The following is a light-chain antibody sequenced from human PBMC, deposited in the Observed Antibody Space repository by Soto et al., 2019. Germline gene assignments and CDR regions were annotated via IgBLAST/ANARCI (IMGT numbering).Light chain of an antibody. Sequence: QSALTQPPSASGSPGQSVTISCTGTSSDVGGYNYVSWYQQHPGKAPKLMIYEVSKRPSGVPDRFSGFKSGNTASLTVSGLQAEDEADYYCSSYAGSNNLVFGGGTKLPS. CDR1: SSDVGGYNY. V-gene: IGLV2-8*01. CDR2: EVS. J-gene: IGLJ3*02. CDR3: SSYAGSNNLV.